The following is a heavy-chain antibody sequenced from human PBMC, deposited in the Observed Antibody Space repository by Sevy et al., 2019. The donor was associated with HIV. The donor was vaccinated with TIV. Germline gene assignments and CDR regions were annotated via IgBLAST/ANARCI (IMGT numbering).Heavy chain of an antibody. D-gene: IGHD3-10*01. CDR3: ARRRGFGELLGLGY. CDR2: MNPSRGNT. V-gene: IGHV1-8*01. J-gene: IGHJ4*02. CDR1: GYTFTTYD. Sequence: ASVKVSCRTSGYTFTTYDINWVRQATGQGLEWMGWMNPSRGNTGSGQKFQGRLTMTRYTSTSTAYMELGSLESQDTAVYYCARRRGFGELLGLGYWGQGTLVTVSS.